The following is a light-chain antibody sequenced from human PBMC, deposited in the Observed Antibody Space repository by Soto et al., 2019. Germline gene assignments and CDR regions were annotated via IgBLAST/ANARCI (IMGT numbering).Light chain of an antibody. CDR1: SSNIGSNT. J-gene: IGLJ1*01. V-gene: IGLV1-44*01. Sequence: QSVLTQPHSASGTPGQRVTISCSGRSSNIGSNTVNWYQQLPGTAPKLLIYSNNQRPSRVPDRFSGSKSGTSASLAISGLQSEDEADYYCAAWDDSLNGYVFGTGTKVTVL. CDR2: SNN. CDR3: AAWDDSLNGYV.